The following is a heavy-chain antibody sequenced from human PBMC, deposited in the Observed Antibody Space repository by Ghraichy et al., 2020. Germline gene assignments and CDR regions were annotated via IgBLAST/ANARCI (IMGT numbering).Heavy chain of an antibody. D-gene: IGHD1-26*01. CDR3: AREGSGGGAFDI. CDR1: GGSISSYY. V-gene: IGHV4-59*01. Sequence: SETLSLTCTVSGGSISSYYWSWIRQPPGKGLERIGYIYYSGSTNYNPSLKSRVTISVDTSKNQFSLKLSSVTAADTAVYYCAREGSGGGAFDIWGQGTMVTVSS. J-gene: IGHJ3*02. CDR2: IYYSGST.